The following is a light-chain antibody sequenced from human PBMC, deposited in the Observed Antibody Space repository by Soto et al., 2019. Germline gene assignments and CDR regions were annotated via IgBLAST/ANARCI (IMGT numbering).Light chain of an antibody. Sequence: EVVLTQSPDTLSLSPGETATLSCRASQSLRPTYVAWYQQRPGQAPRLLIYGASFRATGIPARFSGRGSGKDFTLSISRLEPEDFAVYYCQQYVTSPRTFGQGTKVEIK. CDR2: GAS. V-gene: IGKV3-20*01. CDR3: QQYVTSPRT. J-gene: IGKJ1*01. CDR1: QSLRPTY.